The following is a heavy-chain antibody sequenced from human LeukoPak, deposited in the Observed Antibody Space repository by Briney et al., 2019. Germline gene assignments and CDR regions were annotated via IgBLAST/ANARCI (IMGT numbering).Heavy chain of an antibody. CDR1: GYSFTSYW. CDR2: IYPGDSES. Sequence: GESLKISCKGSGYSFTSYWIGWVRQMPGKGLEWMGVIYPGDSESRYSPSFQGQVTISADKSINTAYLQWSSMKASDTAMYYCVRQETFLDSWGQGTLVTVSS. J-gene: IGHJ4*02. V-gene: IGHV5-51*01. CDR3: VRQETFLDS.